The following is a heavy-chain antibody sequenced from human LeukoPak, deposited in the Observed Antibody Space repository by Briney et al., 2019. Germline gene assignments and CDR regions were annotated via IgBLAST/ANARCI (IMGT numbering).Heavy chain of an antibody. V-gene: IGHV4-59*08. CDR3: ARRYCSGGSCYFDY. CDR2: IYYSGST. CDR1: GGSISSHY. Sequence: SETLSPTCTVAGGSISSHYWSWIRQPPGKGREWIGYIYYSGSTNYNPSLKSRVTISVDTSKNQFSLKLSSVTAADTAVYYCARRYCSGGSCYFDYWGQGILVTVSS. J-gene: IGHJ4*02. D-gene: IGHD2-15*01.